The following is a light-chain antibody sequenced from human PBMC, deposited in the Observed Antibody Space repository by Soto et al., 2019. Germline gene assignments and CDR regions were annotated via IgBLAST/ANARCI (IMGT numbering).Light chain of an antibody. V-gene: IGKV1-5*03. Sequence: DIQMTQSPSTLSASVGDRVTIACRASQSINSWLAWYQQKPGKAPNLLIYKASSLESGVPSRFGGSGSGTEFTLTISSLQPDDFATYYCQQYNSFSRTFGQGTKV. J-gene: IGKJ1*01. CDR2: KAS. CDR1: QSINSW. CDR3: QQYNSFSRT.